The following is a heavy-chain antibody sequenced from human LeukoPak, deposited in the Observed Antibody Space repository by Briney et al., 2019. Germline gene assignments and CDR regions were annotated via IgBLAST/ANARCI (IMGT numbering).Heavy chain of an antibody. CDR1: GFTFSSIA. CDR2: ISSSGGGT. D-gene: IGHD1-26*01. CDR3: AKDLGRYRNNLFDY. Sequence: GGSLRLSCAASGFTFSSIAMSWVRQAPDKGLEWVSTISSSGGGTYYADSVKGRFTISRDDSKNTLYLRMNSLRADDTAVYYCAKDLGRYRNNLFDYWGQGNLVTVSS. V-gene: IGHV3-23*01. J-gene: IGHJ4*02.